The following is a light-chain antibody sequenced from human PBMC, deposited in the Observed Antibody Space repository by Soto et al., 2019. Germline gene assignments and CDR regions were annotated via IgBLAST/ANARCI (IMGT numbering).Light chain of an antibody. V-gene: IGKV3-11*01. J-gene: IGKJ3*01. CDR3: QQCVIWPLFT. CDR2: DVS. Sequence: EIVLTQSPATLSLSPGERASLSCRASQSVGNSLAWYQLKPGQAPRLLIYDVSNRATGITARFSGSGSETDFTLTISSLEPEDFAVYYCQQCVIWPLFTFGPGTKVGYQ. CDR1: QSVGNS.